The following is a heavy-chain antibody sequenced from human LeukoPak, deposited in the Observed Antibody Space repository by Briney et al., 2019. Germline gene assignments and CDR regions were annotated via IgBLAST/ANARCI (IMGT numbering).Heavy chain of an antibody. CDR3: LAISGDSTGCYNDY. V-gene: IGHV4-59*01. CDR2: IYYNGST. J-gene: IGHJ4*02. Sequence: PSETLSLTCTVSGGSISSYFWSWIRQPPGKGLEWIGYIYYNGSTIYNPSLKSRVTISVDTSKNQFSLRLTSVTPADTAVYYCLAISGDSTGCYNDYWGQGSLVTVSS. D-gene: IGHD3-22*01. CDR1: GGSISSYF.